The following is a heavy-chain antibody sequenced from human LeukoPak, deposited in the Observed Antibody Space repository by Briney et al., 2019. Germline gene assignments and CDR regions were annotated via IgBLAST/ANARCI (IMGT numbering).Heavy chain of an antibody. CDR3: ARRGPQTGTLDP. CDR1: GYTFTIYG. Sequence: ASVKVSCTASGYTFTIYGISWVRQAPGQGLEWMGWISAYNGNTNYAQKLQGRVTMTTDTSTSTAYMELRSLRSDDTAVYYCARRGPQTGTLDPWGQGTLVTVSS. D-gene: IGHD1-1*01. CDR2: ISAYNGNT. V-gene: IGHV1-18*01. J-gene: IGHJ5*02.